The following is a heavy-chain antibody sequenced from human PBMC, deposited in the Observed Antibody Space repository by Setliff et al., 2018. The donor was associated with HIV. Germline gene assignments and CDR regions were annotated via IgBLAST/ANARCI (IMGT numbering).Heavy chain of an antibody. V-gene: IGHV3-23*01. CDR1: GFTIRGYW. D-gene: IGHD6-13*01. CDR3: AKDPLLGDRRQGRQLVRYFDY. Sequence: GGSLRLSCAASGFTIRGYWMDWVRQAPGKGLEWVASINEGGSGGSTYYADSVKGRFTISRDNSKNTLYLQMNSLRAEDTAVYYCAKDPLLGDRRQGRQLVRYFDYWGQGTLVTVSS. J-gene: IGHJ4*02. CDR2: INEGGSGGST.